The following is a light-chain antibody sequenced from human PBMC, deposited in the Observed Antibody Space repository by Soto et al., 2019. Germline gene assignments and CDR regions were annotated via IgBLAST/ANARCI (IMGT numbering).Light chain of an antibody. CDR3: QQYDDWLRLT. J-gene: IGKJ4*01. Sequence: EIVITQSPATLSVSPGERATLSCRASQSVNIYLAWYQQKPGQAPRLLIFGATYRATGIPARFSGSGSGTEFNLTISSLQSEDFGVYFCQQYDDWLRLTFGGGTKVEIK. CDR2: GAT. V-gene: IGKV3D-15*01. CDR1: QSVNIY.